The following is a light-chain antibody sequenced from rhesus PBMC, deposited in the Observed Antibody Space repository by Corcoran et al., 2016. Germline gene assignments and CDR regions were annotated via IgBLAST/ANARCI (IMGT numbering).Light chain of an antibody. CDR1: SSDIGVYNY. Sequence: QAALTQPRSVSGSPGQSVTLSCTGTSSDIGVYNYVSWYQQHPGTAPKLVIYEVSKRPSGVSDRFSGSKSGNTASLTISGLQAEDEADYYCSSYAGSNTFIFGAGTRLTVL. V-gene: IGLV2-32*02. CDR2: EVS. CDR3: SSYAGSNTFI. J-gene: IGLJ1*01.